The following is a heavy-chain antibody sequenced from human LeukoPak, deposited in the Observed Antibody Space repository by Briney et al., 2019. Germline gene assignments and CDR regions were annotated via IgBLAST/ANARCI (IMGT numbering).Heavy chain of an antibody. V-gene: IGHV1-2*02. CDR2: INPNSGGT. CDR3: ARSGGSCCYFDY. J-gene: IGHJ4*02. Sequence: ASVKVSCKASGYTFTSYGISWVRQAPGQGLEWMGWINPNSGGTNYAQKFQGRVTMTRDTSISTAYMELSRLRSDDTAVYYCARSGGSCCYFDYWGQGTLVTVSS. CDR1: GYTFTSYG. D-gene: IGHD2-15*01.